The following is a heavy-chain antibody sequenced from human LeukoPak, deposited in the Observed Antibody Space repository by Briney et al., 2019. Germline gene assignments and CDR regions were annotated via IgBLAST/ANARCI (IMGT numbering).Heavy chain of an antibody. Sequence: GGSLRLSCAASGFAFSTYATSWVRQAPGKGLEWVSAISGSGAKTYYADSVKGRFTISRDNTKNTLYLQMNSLRAEDTAVYYCAKDQAYSFDYWGQGTLVTVSS. J-gene: IGHJ4*02. D-gene: IGHD2-21*01. CDR1: GFAFSTYA. CDR2: ISGSGAKT. V-gene: IGHV3-23*01. CDR3: AKDQAYSFDY.